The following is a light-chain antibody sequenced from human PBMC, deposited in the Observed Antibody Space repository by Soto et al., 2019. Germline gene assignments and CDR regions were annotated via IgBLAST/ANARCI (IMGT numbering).Light chain of an antibody. CDR2: GAS. Sequence: EIVMTQSPATLSVSPGERATLSCRASQSVSNNLAWYQKKPGQAPRLLIYGASTRATGIPARFSGSGSGTEFTLTISSLQSEDFAFYYCQQYNTWRTFGQGTRVDIK. J-gene: IGKJ1*01. V-gene: IGKV3-15*01. CDR1: QSVSNN. CDR3: QQYNTWRT.